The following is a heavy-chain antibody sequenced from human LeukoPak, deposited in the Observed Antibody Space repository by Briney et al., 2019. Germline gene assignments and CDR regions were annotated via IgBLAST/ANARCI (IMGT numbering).Heavy chain of an antibody. Sequence: GASVKVSCKASGGTFSSYAISWVRQAPGQGLEWMGGIIPIFGTANYAQKFQGRVTITADKSTSTAYMELSSLRSEDTAVYYCASSLSGSYTSIDYWGQGTLVTVSS. CDR1: GGTFSSYA. V-gene: IGHV1-69*06. D-gene: IGHD1-26*01. CDR3: ASSLSGSYTSIDY. CDR2: IIPIFGTA. J-gene: IGHJ4*02.